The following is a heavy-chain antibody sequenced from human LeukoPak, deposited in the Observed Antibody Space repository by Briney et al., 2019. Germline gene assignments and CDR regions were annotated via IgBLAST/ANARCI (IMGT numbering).Heavy chain of an antibody. CDR2: IIPIFGIA. D-gene: IGHD3-22*01. V-gene: IGHV1-69*04. Sequence: SVKVSCKASGGTFSSYAISWVRQAPGQGLEWMGRIIPIFGIANYAQKFQGRVTITADKSTSTACMELSSLRSEDTAVYYCARDQSPRKGYYDSSGYRYWGQGTLVTVSS. CDR1: GGTFSSYA. J-gene: IGHJ4*02. CDR3: ARDQSPRKGYYDSSGYRY.